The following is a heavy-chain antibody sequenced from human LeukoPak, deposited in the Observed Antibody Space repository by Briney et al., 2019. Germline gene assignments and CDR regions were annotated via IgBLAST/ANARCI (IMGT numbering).Heavy chain of an antibody. J-gene: IGHJ4*02. CDR1: GGSISSGGYS. CDR2: IYHSGST. Sequence: PSETLSLTCAVSGGSISSGGYSWSWIRQPPGKGLEWIGYIYHSGSTYYNPSLKSRVTISVDRSKNQFSLKLSSVTAADTAVYYCARHGGYHSPIDYWGQGTLVTVSS. D-gene: IGHD3-22*01. CDR3: ARHGGYHSPIDY. V-gene: IGHV4-30-2*01.